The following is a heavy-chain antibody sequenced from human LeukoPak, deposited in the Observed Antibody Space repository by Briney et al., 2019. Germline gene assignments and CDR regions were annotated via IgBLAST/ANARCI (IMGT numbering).Heavy chain of an antibody. Sequence: SETLSLTCTVSGGSISSGDYYWSWIRQPPGTGLEWIGYIYYSGSTYYNPSLKSRVTISVDTSKNQFSLKLSSVTAADTAVYYCARAGSWRFYFDYWGQGTLVTVSS. J-gene: IGHJ4*02. V-gene: IGHV4-30-4*01. CDR3: ARAGSWRFYFDY. D-gene: IGHD6-13*01. CDR1: GGSISSGDYY. CDR2: IYYSGST.